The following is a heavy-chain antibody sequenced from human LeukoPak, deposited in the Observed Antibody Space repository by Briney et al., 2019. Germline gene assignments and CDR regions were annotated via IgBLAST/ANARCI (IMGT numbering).Heavy chain of an antibody. CDR1: GFTVSSNY. V-gene: IGHV3-7*01. J-gene: IGHJ4*02. Sequence: GGSLRLSCAASGFTVSSNYMSWVRQAPGKGLEWVANIKQDGSEKNYVDSVKGRFTISRDNAKNSLYLQMNSLRAEDTAVYYCARDSHDYGDSLRVDYWGQGTLVTVSS. CDR3: ARDSHDYGDSLRVDY. CDR2: IKQDGSEK. D-gene: IGHD4-17*01.